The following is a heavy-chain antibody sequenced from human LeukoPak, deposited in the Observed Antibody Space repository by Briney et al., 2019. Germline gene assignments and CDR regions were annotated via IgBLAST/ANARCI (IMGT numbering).Heavy chain of an antibody. V-gene: IGHV5-51*01. CDR1: GYSFTSYW. CDR2: IYPGDSDT. Sequence: GESLKISCKGSGYSFTSYWIGWVRQMPGKGLEWVGIIYPGDSDTRYSPSFQGQVTISADKSISTAYLQWSGLKASDTAMYYCARRPYYYDSSGYGYYYYGMDVWGQGTTVTVSS. D-gene: IGHD3-22*01. J-gene: IGHJ6*02. CDR3: ARRPYYYDSSGYGYYYYGMDV.